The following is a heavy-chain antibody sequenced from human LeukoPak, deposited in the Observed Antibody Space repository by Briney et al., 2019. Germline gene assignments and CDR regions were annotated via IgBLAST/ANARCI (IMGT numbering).Heavy chain of an antibody. J-gene: IGHJ3*02. Sequence: GGSLRLSCAASGFTVSSNYMSWVRQAPGKGLEWVSVIYSGGSTYYADSVKGRFTISRDNSKNTLYLQMNSLRAEDTAVYYCASSIAVAGWGNAFDIWGQGTMVTVSS. CDR2: IYSGGST. V-gene: IGHV3-53*01. D-gene: IGHD6-19*01. CDR3: ASSIAVAGWGNAFDI. CDR1: GFTVSSNY.